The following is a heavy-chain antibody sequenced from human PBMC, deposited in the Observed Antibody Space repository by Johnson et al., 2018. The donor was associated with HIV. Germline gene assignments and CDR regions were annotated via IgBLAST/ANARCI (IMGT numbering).Heavy chain of an antibody. J-gene: IGHJ3*02. CDR1: GFTFSNYA. CDR2: IWYNGSKK. CDR3: ARANSYGDYRAKAVDI. Sequence: QVQLVESGGGVVQPGRSLRLSCAASGFTFSNYAMHWVRQAPGKGLEWVAVIWYNGSKKYYADSVKGRFTISRDNSKNTLYLQMNSLRAEDTALYYCARANSYGDYRAKAVDIWGQGTMVTVSS. V-gene: IGHV3-33*01. D-gene: IGHD4-17*01.